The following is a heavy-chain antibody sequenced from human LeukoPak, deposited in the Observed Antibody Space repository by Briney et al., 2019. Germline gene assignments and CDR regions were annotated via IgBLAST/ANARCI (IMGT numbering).Heavy chain of an antibody. CDR2: ISYDGSNK. J-gene: IGHJ1*01. CDR1: GFTFSSYG. Sequence: PGGSLTLSCAAYGFTFSSYGMHWVRQAPGKGLEWVAVISYDGSNKYYAYSVKGRFTISRDNSKNTLYLQMNSLRAEDTAVYYCSKESSSWYPYFQHGGQGTLVTVSS. CDR3: SKESSSWYPYFQH. D-gene: IGHD6-13*01. V-gene: IGHV3-30*18.